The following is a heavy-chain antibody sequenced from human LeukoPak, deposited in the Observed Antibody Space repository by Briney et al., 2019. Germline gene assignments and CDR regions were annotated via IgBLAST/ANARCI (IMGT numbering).Heavy chain of an antibody. Sequence: SETLSLTCSVSNGSISNYYWSWIRQPAGKGLEWIGRIYTSGSTNYNPSFKSRVTMSVDTSKNQLSLRLTSVTAADTAVYYCAREYERGLTEGRARYFDHWGQGTLVTVSS. D-gene: IGHD3-9*01. CDR1: NGSISNYY. CDR2: IYTSGST. V-gene: IGHV4-4*07. CDR3: AREYERGLTEGRARYFDH. J-gene: IGHJ4*02.